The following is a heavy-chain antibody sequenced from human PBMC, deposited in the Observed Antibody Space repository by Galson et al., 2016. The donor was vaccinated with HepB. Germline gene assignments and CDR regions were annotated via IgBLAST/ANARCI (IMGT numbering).Heavy chain of an antibody. J-gene: IGHJ6*02. CDR1: GFTISTYG. CDR3: ARDWYCSSASCQGGDGMDV. CDR2: IWYDGSIK. V-gene: IGHV3-33*01. D-gene: IGHD2-2*01. Sequence: SLRLSCAASGFTISTYGMHWVRQAPDKELEWVALIWYDGSIKHYVDSVKGRFTISRDNYENTLYLQMDSLRVEDTAVYYCARDWYCSSASCQGGDGMDVWGQGTTVTVSS.